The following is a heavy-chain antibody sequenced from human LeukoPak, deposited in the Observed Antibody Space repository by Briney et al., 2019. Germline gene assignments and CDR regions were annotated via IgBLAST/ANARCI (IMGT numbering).Heavy chain of an antibody. V-gene: IGHV1-18*01. D-gene: IGHD5-18*01. CDR1: GYTFTSYG. Sequence: ASVKVSCKASGYTFTSYGISWVRQAPGQGLEWMGWISVYNGNTNYAQKLQGRVTMTTDTSTSTAYMELRSPRSDDTAVYYCARDPYVDTAMVVDYWGQGTLVTVSS. CDR3: ARDPYVDTAMVVDY. CDR2: ISVYNGNT. J-gene: IGHJ4*02.